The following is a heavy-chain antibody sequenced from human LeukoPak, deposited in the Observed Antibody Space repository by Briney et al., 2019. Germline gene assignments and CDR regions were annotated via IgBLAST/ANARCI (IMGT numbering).Heavy chain of an antibody. CDR1: GFTFSSYA. D-gene: IGHD3-22*01. CDR3: AKDRYYDSSGYYYDGPFDY. J-gene: IGHJ4*02. V-gene: IGHV3-23*01. Sequence: GGSLRLSCAASGFTFSSYAMSWVRQAPGKGLECVSAISGSGGSTYYADSVKGRFTISRDNSKNTLYLQMNSLRAEDTAVYYCAKDRYYDSSGYYYDGPFDYWGQGTLVTVSS. CDR2: ISGSGGST.